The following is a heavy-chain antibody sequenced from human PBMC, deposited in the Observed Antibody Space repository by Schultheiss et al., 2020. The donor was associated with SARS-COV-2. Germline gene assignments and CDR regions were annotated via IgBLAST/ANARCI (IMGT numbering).Heavy chain of an antibody. Sequence: GGSLRLSCAASGFTFSSYGMHWVRQAPGKGLEWVAVIWYDGSNKYYADSVKGRFTISRDNSKNTLYLQMNSLRAEDTAVYYCAKVQVVAATPYDYWGQGTLVTVSS. V-gene: IGHV3-33*06. CDR2: IWYDGSNK. CDR3: AKVQVVAATPYDY. D-gene: IGHD2-15*01. CDR1: GFTFSSYG. J-gene: IGHJ4*02.